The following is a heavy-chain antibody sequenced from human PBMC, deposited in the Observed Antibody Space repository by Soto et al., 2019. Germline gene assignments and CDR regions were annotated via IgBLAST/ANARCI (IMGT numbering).Heavy chain of an antibody. D-gene: IGHD3-22*01. V-gene: IGHV3-11*01. CDR1: GFTFSDYY. J-gene: IGHJ4*02. Sequence: PGGSLRLSCAASGFTFSDYYMSWIRQAPGKGLEWVSYISSSGSTIYYADSVKGRFTISRDNAKNSLYLQMNSLRAEDTAVYYCARVFYYYDSSGAVGYFDYWGQGTLVTVSS. CDR2: ISSSGSTI. CDR3: ARVFYYYDSSGAVGYFDY.